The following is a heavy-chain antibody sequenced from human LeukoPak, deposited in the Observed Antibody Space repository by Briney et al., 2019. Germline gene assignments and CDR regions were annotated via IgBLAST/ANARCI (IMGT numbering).Heavy chain of an antibody. D-gene: IGHD5/OR15-5a*01. Sequence: ASVKVSCKASGYTFTSYDINWVRQAPGQGLEWMGWMNPNSGNTGYAQKFEGRVSMTRDTSTSTAYMELSSLTSEDTAVYYCARTSVRGSNDYWGQGTLVTVSS. J-gene: IGHJ4*02. V-gene: IGHV1-8*01. CDR1: GYTFTSYD. CDR2: MNPNSGNT. CDR3: ARTSVRGSNDY.